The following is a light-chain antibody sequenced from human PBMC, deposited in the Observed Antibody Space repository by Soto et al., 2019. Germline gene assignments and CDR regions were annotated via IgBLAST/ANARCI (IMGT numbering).Light chain of an antibody. Sequence: AIQMTQSPSSLSASVGDTVTFTCRASQDIGKDLGWYQQKPGEAPVLLIYEASTAQSGVPSRFTGSGFGTEFTRTISSLQPEDFATYYCLQDYNSPRTFGLGTRVEIK. CDR1: QDIGKD. CDR2: EAS. V-gene: IGKV1-6*01. CDR3: LQDYNSPRT. J-gene: IGKJ1*01.